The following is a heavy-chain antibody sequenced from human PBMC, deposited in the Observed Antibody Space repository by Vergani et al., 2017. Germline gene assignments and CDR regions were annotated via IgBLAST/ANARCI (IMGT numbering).Heavy chain of an antibody. CDR2: IYVSGIT. Sequence: QVQLQESGPGLVKPSQTLSLTCTVSGASINNDFYYWHWIRQPAGKGLVWIVRIYVSGITNYNSSIQSRVSMSVDTSKNQFYLTLTSVTAADTSVYYCAREKKQLRPRAFDLWGQRTMVTVSS. CDR1: GASINNDFYY. CDR3: AREKKQLRPRAFDL. D-gene: IGHD4-23*01. J-gene: IGHJ3*01. V-gene: IGHV4-61*02.